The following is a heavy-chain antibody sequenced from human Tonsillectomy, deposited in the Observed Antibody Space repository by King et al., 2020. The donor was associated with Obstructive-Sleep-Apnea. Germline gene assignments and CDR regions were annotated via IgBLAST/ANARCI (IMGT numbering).Heavy chain of an antibody. CDR3: TRTLSVVVAATPFDY. CDR1: GFTFSSYG. Sequence: VQLVESGGGVVQPGRSLRLSCAASGFTFSSYGMHWVRQAPGKGRGWVAVIWYDGSNKYYADSVKGRFTISRDNSKNTLYLQMNSLRAEDTAVYYCTRTLSVVVAATPFDYWGQGTLVTVSS. D-gene: IGHD2-15*01. CDR2: IWYDGSNK. J-gene: IGHJ4*02. V-gene: IGHV3-33*01.